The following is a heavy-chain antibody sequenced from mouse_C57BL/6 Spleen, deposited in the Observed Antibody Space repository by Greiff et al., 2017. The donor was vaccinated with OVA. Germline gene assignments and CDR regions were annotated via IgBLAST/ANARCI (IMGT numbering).Heavy chain of an antibody. J-gene: IGHJ3*01. CDR2: INPSSGYT. Sequence: VQLQQSGAELAKPGASVKLSCKASGYTFTSYWMHWVKQRPGQGLEWIGYINPSSGYTKYNQKFKDKATLTADKSSSTAYMQLSSLTYEDSAVYYCARPQTAQAPWFAYWGQGTLVTVSA. CDR1: GYTFTSYW. CDR3: ARPQTAQAPWFAY. D-gene: IGHD3-2*02. V-gene: IGHV1-7*01.